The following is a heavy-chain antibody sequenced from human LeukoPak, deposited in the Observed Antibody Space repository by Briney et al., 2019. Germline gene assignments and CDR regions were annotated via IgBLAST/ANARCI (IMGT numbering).Heavy chain of an antibody. D-gene: IGHD3-9*01. Sequence: PSETLSLTCTVSGVSITSFYWSWIRQPPGKGLEWIGYIYFSGSTNYNPSLKSRVTISVDTSKNQLSLKLSSVTAADTAVYYCARDGGKGWLWFDYWGQGTLVTVSS. CDR1: GVSITSFY. CDR2: IYFSGST. CDR3: ARDGGKGWLWFDY. J-gene: IGHJ4*02. V-gene: IGHV4-59*01.